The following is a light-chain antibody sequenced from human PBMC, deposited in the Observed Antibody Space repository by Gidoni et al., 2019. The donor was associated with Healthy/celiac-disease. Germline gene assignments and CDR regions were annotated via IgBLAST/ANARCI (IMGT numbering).Light chain of an antibody. CDR1: SSNIGAGYA. V-gene: IGLV1-40*01. Sequence: QSVLTQPPSVSGAPGQRVTISCTGSSSNIGAGYAVHWYQQLPGTAPKLLIYGNSNRPSGVPDRFSGSKSGTSASLAITGLQAEDEADYYCQSYDSSLSGFNWVFGGGTKLTVL. J-gene: IGLJ3*02. CDR3: QSYDSSLSGFNWV. CDR2: GNS.